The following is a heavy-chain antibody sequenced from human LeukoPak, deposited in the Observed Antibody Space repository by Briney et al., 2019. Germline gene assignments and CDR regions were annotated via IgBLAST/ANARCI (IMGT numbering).Heavy chain of an antibody. CDR2: INHSGST. Sequence: SETLSLTCAVYGGSFSGYYWSWLRQPPGKGLEWVGEINHSGSTNYNPPHTSRVTISVDTSKNQSSLQLSSVTAADTAVYYCARGPKGWFDPWGQGTLVTVSS. J-gene: IGHJ5*02. V-gene: IGHV4-34*01. CDR1: GGSFSGYY. CDR3: ARGPKGWFDP.